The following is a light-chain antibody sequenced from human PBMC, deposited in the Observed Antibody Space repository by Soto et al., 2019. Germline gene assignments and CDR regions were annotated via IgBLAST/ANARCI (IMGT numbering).Light chain of an antibody. CDR1: QSVLYSSNNKNY. CDR2: WAS. J-gene: IGKJ2*01. V-gene: IGKV4-1*01. Sequence: DIVMTQSPDSLAVSLGERATINCKSSQSVLYSSNNKNYLAWYQQKPGQPPKLLMYWASTRESGVPDRFSGRGSGADFTLTISSLQAEDVAVYYCQQYYSIPYTFGQGTKLEIK. CDR3: QQYYSIPYT.